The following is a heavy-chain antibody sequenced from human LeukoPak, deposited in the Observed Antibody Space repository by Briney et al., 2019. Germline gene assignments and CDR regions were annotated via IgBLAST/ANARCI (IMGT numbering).Heavy chain of an antibody. J-gene: IGHJ4*02. CDR2: INPNSGGT. CDR1: GYTFTGYY. V-gene: IGHV1-2*06. Sequence: GASVKVSCKASGYTFTGYYMHWVRQAPGQGLEWMGRINPNSGGTNYAQKFQGRVTMTRDTSTSTAYMELSRLRSDDTAVYYCARDLDRHAVDYWGQGTLVTVSS. CDR3: ARDLDRHAVDY. D-gene: IGHD1-14*01.